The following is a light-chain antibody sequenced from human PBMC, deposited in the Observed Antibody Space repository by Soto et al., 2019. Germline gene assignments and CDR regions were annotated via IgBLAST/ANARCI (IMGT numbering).Light chain of an antibody. V-gene: IGKV3-20*01. CDR1: QSVSSSY. J-gene: IGKJ1*01. Sequence: EIVLTQSQGTLYLSPGERATLSFRASQSVSSSYLAWYQQKPGQAPRLLIYGASSRATGIPDRFSGSGSGTDFTLTISRLEPEDFAVYYCQQYGSSPTFGQGTKVDI. CDR3: QQYGSSPT. CDR2: GAS.